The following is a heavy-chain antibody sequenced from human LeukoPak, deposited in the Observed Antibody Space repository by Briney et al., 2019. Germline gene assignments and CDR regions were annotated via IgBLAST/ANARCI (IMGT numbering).Heavy chain of an antibody. V-gene: IGHV1-69*05. Sequence: SVKVSCKGSGGTFSSYAISWVRRAPGQGLEWMGGIIPIFGTANYAQKFQGRVTITTDESTSTAYMELSSLRSEDTAVYYCARGVRSSSWYGADYWGQGTLVTVSS. J-gene: IGHJ4*02. CDR1: GGTFSSYA. CDR2: IIPIFGTA. D-gene: IGHD6-13*01. CDR3: ARGVRSSSWYGADY.